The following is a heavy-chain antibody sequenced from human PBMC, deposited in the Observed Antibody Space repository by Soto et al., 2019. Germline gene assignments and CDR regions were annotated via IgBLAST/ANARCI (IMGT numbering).Heavy chain of an antibody. V-gene: IGHV3-23*01. CDR1: GVTFSSYA. D-gene: IGHD3-10*01. J-gene: IGHJ6*02. CDR2: VSAGGDMT. Sequence: DVQLLESGGDLVQPGGSLRLSCAASGVTFSSYAMSWVRQAPGKGLEWVSSVSAGGDMTYYSDSVKGRFTISRDNSNNALFLQMNSMRAEDTALYYCARGDRGGSGSPASYYYSGLDVGGQGTTVTVSS. CDR3: ARGDRGGSGSPASYYYSGLDV.